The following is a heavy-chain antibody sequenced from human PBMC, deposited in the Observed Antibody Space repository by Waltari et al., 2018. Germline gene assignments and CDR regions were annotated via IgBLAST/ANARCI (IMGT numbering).Heavy chain of an antibody. CDR1: GGSISSSSYY. V-gene: IGHV4-39*07. CDR2: IYYSGST. D-gene: IGHD6-13*01. J-gene: IGHJ4*02. CDR3: ARNVSSISSSRDAFDY. Sequence: QLQLQESGPGLVKPSETLSLTCTVSGGSISSSSYYWGWIRQPPGKGLEWIGSIYYSGSTYYNPSLKRRVTISVDTAKNQFPLKLGSVTAADTAVYYCARNVSSISSSRDAFDYWGQGTLVSVSS.